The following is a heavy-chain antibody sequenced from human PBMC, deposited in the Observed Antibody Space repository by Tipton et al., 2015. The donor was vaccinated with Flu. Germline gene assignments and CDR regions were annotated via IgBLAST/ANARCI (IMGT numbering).Heavy chain of an antibody. CDR3: ATAVWGGYGSSGYQVRPLLH. J-gene: IGHJ4*02. CDR2: IIPILGIA. CDR1: GGTFSSYT. D-gene: IGHD3-22*01. V-gene: IGHV1-69*09. Sequence: QLVQSGPEVKKPGSSVKVSCKASGGTFSSYTISWARQAPGQGLEWMGRIIPILGIANYAQKFQGRATITADKSTSTAYMELSSLRSEDTAVCYCATAVWGGYGSSGYQVRPLLHWGQGTLVTVSS.